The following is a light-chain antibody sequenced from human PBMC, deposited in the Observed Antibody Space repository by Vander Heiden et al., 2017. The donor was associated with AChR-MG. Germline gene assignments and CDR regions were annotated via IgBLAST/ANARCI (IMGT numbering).Light chain of an antibody. J-gene: IGLJ1*01. CDR3: SSYTSSSTLV. Sequence: QSALTQPASVSGSPGQSITIYCTGTSSDVGGYNYVSWYQQHPGKAPKPMIYEVSNRPSGVSNRFSGSKSGNTASLTISGLQAEDEADYYCSSYTSSSTLVFGTGTKVTVL. V-gene: IGLV2-14*01. CDR2: EVS. CDR1: SSDVGGYNY.